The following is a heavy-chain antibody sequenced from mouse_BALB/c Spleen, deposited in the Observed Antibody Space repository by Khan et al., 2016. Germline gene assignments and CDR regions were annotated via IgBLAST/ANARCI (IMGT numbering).Heavy chain of an antibody. CDR3: ARDGRQLVLRTWLAY. Sequence: VQLQESGPGLVAPSQSLSITCTVSGFSLTSYGVHWVRQPPGKGLEWLGVIWAGGSTNYNSALMSRLSISKDNSKSQVFLKMNSLQTDDTAMYYCARDGRQLVLRTWLAYWGQGTLVTVSA. CDR2: IWAGGST. CDR1: GFSLTSYG. J-gene: IGHJ3*01. V-gene: IGHV2-9*02. D-gene: IGHD3-2*01.